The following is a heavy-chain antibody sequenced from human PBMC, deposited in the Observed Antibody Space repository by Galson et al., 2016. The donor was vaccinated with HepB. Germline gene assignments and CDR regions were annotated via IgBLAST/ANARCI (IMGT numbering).Heavy chain of an antibody. D-gene: IGHD6-25*01. J-gene: IGHJ6*02. CDR3: ARDRGYWGMDV. Sequence: SLRLSCAASGFTFSSYWMTWVRQAPGKGLESVATIESDGTEKPYLDSMKGRFTISRDNAKNSLFLQMNSLRAEDTGAYYCARDRGYWGMDVWGQGTTVTISS. CDR2: IESDGTEK. V-gene: IGHV3-7*01. CDR1: GFTFSSYW.